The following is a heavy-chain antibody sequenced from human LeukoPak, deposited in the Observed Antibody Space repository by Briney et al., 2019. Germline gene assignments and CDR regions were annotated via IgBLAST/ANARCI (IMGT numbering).Heavy chain of an antibody. CDR1: GYTFTSYY. CDR3: ARDSQKWELRYYFDY. D-gene: IGHD1-26*01. CDR2: INPSGGST. V-gene: IGHV1-46*01. J-gene: IGHJ4*02. Sequence: ASVKVSCKASGYTFTSYYMHWVRQAPGQGLEWMGIINPSGGSTSYAQKFQGRVTMTRDTSTSTVYMELSSLRSEDTAVYYCARDSQKWELRYYFDYWGQGTLVTVSS.